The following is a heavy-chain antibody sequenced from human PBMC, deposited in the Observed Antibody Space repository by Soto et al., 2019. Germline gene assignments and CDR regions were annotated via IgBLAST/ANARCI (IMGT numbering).Heavy chain of an antibody. V-gene: IGHV1-69*13. CDR1: VGPFSSYG. Sequence: ASVKPSCKAPVGPFSSYGISWVRQAPGQGLEWMGGIIPIFGTANYAQKFQGRVTITADESTSTAYMELSSLRSEDTAVYYCARHPGGRGYYYGMDVWGQGTTVTVSS. CDR3: ARHPGGRGYYYGMDV. J-gene: IGHJ6*02. D-gene: IGHD2-15*01. CDR2: IIPIFGTA.